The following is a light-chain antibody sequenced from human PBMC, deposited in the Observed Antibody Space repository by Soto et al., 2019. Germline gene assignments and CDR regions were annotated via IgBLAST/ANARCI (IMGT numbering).Light chain of an antibody. CDR2: WAS. CDR3: QQYFDVPFT. J-gene: IGKJ4*01. Sequence: DIVMTQSPDSLAVSLGERATMNCKCSRSVLYKSNNKNHLAWYQQKPGQPPQLIIYWASTRESGVPERFSGSGSRTDFTLTISSLEAEDVAFYWCQQYFDVPFTFGGGTKVVI. CDR1: RSVLYKSNNKNH. V-gene: IGKV4-1*01.